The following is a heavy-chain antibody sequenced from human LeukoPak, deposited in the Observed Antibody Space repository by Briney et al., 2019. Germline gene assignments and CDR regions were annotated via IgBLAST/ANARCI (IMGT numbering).Heavy chain of an antibody. J-gene: IGHJ4*02. Sequence: GGSLRLSCTTSGFTFGDYAMTWVRQAPGKGLEWVGFIASKTYGGTAEYAASVKGRFTISRDDSKSIAYLQMNSLKTEDTAVYFCSRDQTPYYWGQGTLVTVSS. CDR1: GFTFGDYA. CDR2: IASKTYGGTA. CDR3: SRDQTPYY. V-gene: IGHV3-49*04.